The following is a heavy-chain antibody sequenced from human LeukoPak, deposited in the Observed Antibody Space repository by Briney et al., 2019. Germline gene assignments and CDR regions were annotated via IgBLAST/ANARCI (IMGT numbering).Heavy chain of an antibody. D-gene: IGHD2-21*02. CDR3: ARFLGAYCGGDCYPRFDP. CDR1: GYSFTSYW. J-gene: IGHJ5*02. V-gene: IGHV5-51*01. CDR2: IYPGDSDT. Sequence: GESLKISCKGSGYSFTSYWIGWVRQMPGKGLEWMGIIYPGDSDTRYSPSFQGQVTISADKSISTAYLQWSSLKASDTAMYYRARFLGAYCGGDCYPRFDPWGQGTLVTVSS.